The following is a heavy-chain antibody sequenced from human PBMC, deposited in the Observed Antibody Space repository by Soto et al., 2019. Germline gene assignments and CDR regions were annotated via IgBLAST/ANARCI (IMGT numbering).Heavy chain of an antibody. CDR3: ARRGVVPAATGYYYYGMDV. CDR1: GGTFSSYA. V-gene: IGHV1-69*13. Sequence: SVKVSCKASGGTFSSYAISWVRQAPGQGLEWMGGIIPIFGTANYAQKFQGRVTITADESTSTAYMELSSLRSEDTAVYYCARRGVVPAATGYYYYGMDVWGQGTTVTVSS. J-gene: IGHJ6*02. D-gene: IGHD2-2*01. CDR2: IIPIFGTA.